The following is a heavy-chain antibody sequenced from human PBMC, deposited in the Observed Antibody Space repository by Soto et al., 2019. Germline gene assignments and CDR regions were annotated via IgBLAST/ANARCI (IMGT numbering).Heavy chain of an antibody. CDR1: GGSFSGYY. CDR3: ASVTIFGVAANWFDP. Sequence: PSETLSLTCAVYGGSFSGYYWSWIRQPPGEGLEWIGEINHSGSTNYNPSLKSRVTISVDTSKNQFSLKLSSVTAADTAVYYCASVTIFGVAANWFDPWGQGTLVTVSS. J-gene: IGHJ5*02. V-gene: IGHV4-34*01. CDR2: INHSGST. D-gene: IGHD3-3*01.